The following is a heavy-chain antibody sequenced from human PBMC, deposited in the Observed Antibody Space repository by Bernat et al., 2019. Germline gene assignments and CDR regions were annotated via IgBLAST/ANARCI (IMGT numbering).Heavy chain of an antibody. V-gene: IGHV3-30*18. CDR3: AKQLGGAYDSSGYYGVHY. CDR1: GFTFRSYG. CDR2: ISYDGSKI. J-gene: IGHJ4*02. Sequence: QVLLVESGGGVVQPGRSLRLPCAASGFTFRSYGIHWVRQAPGKGLGWWAAISYDGSKIFYADSVKGRFTISRDNSKSTSYLQMNSLRAEDTAVYYCAKQLGGAYDSSGYYGVHYWGQGTLVTVSS. D-gene: IGHD3-22*01.